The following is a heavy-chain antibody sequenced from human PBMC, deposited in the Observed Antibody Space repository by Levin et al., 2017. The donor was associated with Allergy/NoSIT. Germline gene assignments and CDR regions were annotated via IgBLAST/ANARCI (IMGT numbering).Heavy chain of an antibody. V-gene: IGHV6-1*01. CDR3: ARSKDIAAAGTVAFDP. CDR1: WDSVSSNSAA. Sequence: SQTLSLTCAISWDSVSSNSAAWNWIRQSPSRGLEWLGRTYYRSKWYNDYAVSVKSRITINPDTSKNQFSLQLNSVTPEDTAVYYCARSKDIAAAGTVAFDPWGQGTLVTVSS. D-gene: IGHD6-13*01. CDR2: TYYRSKWYN. J-gene: IGHJ5*02.